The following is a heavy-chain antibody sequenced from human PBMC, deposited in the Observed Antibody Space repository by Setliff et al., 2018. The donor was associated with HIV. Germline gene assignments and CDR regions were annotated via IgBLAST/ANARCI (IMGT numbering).Heavy chain of an antibody. CDR3: ARGAQDYEDYYFDY. D-gene: IGHD4-17*01. J-gene: IGHJ4*02. Sequence: AASVKVSCKASGYTFTNYDINWVRQASGQGLEWVGWMNPNSGNTGYAQKFQGRVTFTRNTSKGTAYMELSSLRPDDTALYFCARGAQDYEDYYFDYWGQGTLVTVSS. CDR1: GYTFTNYD. CDR2: MNPNSGNT. V-gene: IGHV1-8*03.